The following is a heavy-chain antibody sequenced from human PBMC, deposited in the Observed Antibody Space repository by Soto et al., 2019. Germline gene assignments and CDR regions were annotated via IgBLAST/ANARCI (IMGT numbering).Heavy chain of an antibody. V-gene: IGHV4-34*01. Sequence: QVQLQQWGAGLLKPSETLSLTCAVYGGSFSGYYWNWIRQPPGKGLEWIGDLNLGGSTNYNASLKSRVSISVDTSQNQFSLKLSSVTAADTAVYYCARGRLRSCSGHSCERAVFDIWGQGTMATVS. D-gene: IGHD2-2*01. J-gene: IGHJ3*02. CDR1: GGSFSGYY. CDR2: LNLGGST. CDR3: ARGRLRSCSGHSCERAVFDI.